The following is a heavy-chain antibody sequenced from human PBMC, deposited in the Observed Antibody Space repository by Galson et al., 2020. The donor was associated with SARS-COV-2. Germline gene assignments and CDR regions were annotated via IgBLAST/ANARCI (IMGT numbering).Heavy chain of an antibody. V-gene: IGHV3-53*01. CDR3: ARGGSYYDFWSGYSSRADAFDI. D-gene: IGHD3-3*01. J-gene: IGHJ3*02. CDR1: GFTVSSNY. CDR2: IYSGGST. Sequence: GGSLRLSCAASGFTVSSNYMSWVRQAPGKGLEWDSVIYSGGSTYYADSVKGRFTISRDNSKNTLYLQMNSLRAEDTAVYYCARGGSYYDFWSGYSSRADAFDIWSKGTMVTVSS.